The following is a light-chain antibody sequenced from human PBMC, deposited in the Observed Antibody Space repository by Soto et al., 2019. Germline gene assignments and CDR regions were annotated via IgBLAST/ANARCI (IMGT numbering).Light chain of an antibody. V-gene: IGKV1-39*01. CDR3: QQSYSTPMDT. Sequence: DIQMTQSPSSLSASVGDRVTITCRASQSISIYLNWSQQKPGKVPKLLINAASSLQSGVPSRFSGSGSGTDFTLTISSLQPEDFAAYYCQQSYSTPMDTFGQGTKLEIK. CDR1: QSISIY. CDR2: AAS. J-gene: IGKJ2*01.